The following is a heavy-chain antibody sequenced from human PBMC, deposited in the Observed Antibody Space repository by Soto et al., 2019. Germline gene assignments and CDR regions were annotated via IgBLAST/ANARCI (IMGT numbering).Heavy chain of an antibody. Sequence: QVQLVQSGAEVKKPGASVKVSCKASGYTFTSYGISWVRQAPGQGLEWMGWISAYNGNTNYAQKLQGRVTMTIDTSTSTAYMELRSLRSDDTAVYYCARTYYDFWSGYPPSYYYYMDVWGKGTTVTVSS. D-gene: IGHD3-3*01. CDR3: ARTYYDFWSGYPPSYYYYMDV. CDR1: GYTFTSYG. CDR2: ISAYNGNT. V-gene: IGHV1-18*01. J-gene: IGHJ6*03.